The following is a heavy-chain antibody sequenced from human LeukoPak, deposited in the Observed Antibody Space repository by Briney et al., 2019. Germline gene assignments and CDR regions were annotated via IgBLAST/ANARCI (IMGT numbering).Heavy chain of an antibody. D-gene: IGHD6-13*01. J-gene: IGHJ3*02. CDR1: GGSFSGYY. CDR3: ARGGGYSSSWGLRAFDI. Sequence: SETLSLTCAVYGGSFSGYYWSWIRQPPGKGLEWIGEINHSGSTNYNPSLKSRVTISVDTSKNQFSLKLSSVTAADTAVYYCARGGGYSSSWGLRAFDIWDQGTMVTVPS. CDR2: INHSGST. V-gene: IGHV4-34*01.